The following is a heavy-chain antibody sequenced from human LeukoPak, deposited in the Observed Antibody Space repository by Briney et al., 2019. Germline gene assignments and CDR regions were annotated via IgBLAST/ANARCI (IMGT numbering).Heavy chain of an antibody. V-gene: IGHV3-30*18. CDR2: ISYDGSNK. CDR3: AKAFYYYGMDV. J-gene: IGHJ6*02. CDR1: GFTFSSYG. Sequence: PGRSLRLSCAASGFTFSSYGMHWVRQAPGKGLEWVAVISYDGSNKYYADSVKGRFTISRDNSKNTLDLQMNSLRAEDTAVYYCAKAFYYYGMDVWGQGTTVTVSS.